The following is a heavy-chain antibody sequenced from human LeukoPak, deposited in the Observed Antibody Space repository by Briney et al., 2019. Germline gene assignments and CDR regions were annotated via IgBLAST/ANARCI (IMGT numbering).Heavy chain of an antibody. CDR2: IHHSGNT. D-gene: IGHD3-9*01. CDR1: GGSISSYY. Sequence: SETLSLTCTVSGGSISSYYWSWIRQPPGKGLEWIGNIHHSGNTYYNPSLKSRVSISVDTSRNQFSLRLTSVTAADTAVYYCARDSGVLRYFDWLSSRDYWGQGTLVTVSS. J-gene: IGHJ4*02. CDR3: ARDSGVLRYFDWLSSRDY. V-gene: IGHV4-59*12.